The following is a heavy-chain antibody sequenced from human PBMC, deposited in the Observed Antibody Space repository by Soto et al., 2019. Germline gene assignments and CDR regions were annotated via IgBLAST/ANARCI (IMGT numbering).Heavy chain of an antibody. D-gene: IGHD3-10*01. Sequence: EVLLVESGGGLVQPGGSLRLSCAASEFIFSTYKMNWVRQAPGKGLEWLAYINTDSESIYYENSVKVRFTVSRDNAKRSLYLQMNILRDEDTVVYYGARDEFDGYGSLWGQGTLVTVPS. CDR1: EFIFSTYK. V-gene: IGHV3-48*02. CDR3: ARDEFDGYGSL. J-gene: IGHJ4*02. CDR2: INTDSESI.